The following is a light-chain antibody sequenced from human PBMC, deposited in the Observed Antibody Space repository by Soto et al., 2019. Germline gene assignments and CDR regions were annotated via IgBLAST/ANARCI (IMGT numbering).Light chain of an antibody. Sequence: EIVLTQSPATLSLSPGERATLSCRASQSVSSYLAWYQQKPGQAPRLLIYDATNRATGIRARISGSGSGTDFTLTNSSLEHEDFAVYYFQQRSNWPPIFTFGPGTKVDIK. CDR3: QQRSNWPPIFT. V-gene: IGKV3-11*01. CDR2: DAT. CDR1: QSVSSY. J-gene: IGKJ3*01.